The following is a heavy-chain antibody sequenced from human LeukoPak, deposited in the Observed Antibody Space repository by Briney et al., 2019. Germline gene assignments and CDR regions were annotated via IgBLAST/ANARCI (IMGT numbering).Heavy chain of an antibody. CDR3: ARDGGILTGYALDY. Sequence: GGPLRLSCAASGFTFDDYAMHWVRQAPGKGLEWVSGISWNSGSIGYADSVKGRFTISRDNAKNSLYLQMNSLRAEDTAVYYCARDGGILTGYALDYWGQGTLVTVSS. CDR2: ISWNSGSI. J-gene: IGHJ4*02. D-gene: IGHD3-9*01. CDR1: GFTFDDYA. V-gene: IGHV3-9*01.